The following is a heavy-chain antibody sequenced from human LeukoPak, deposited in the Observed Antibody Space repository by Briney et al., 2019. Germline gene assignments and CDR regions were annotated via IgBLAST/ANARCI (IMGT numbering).Heavy chain of an antibody. Sequence: GGSLRLSCAVSGFTFSSYAMSWVRQAPGKGLEWVSAISGSGGSTYYADSVKGRFTISRDNSKNTLYLQMNSLRAEDTAVYYCAKDGVDCGGDCYPSAEYFQHWGQGTLVTVSS. CDR3: AKDGVDCGGDCYPSAEYFQH. V-gene: IGHV3-23*01. CDR2: ISGSGGST. J-gene: IGHJ1*01. CDR1: GFTFSSYA. D-gene: IGHD2-21*02.